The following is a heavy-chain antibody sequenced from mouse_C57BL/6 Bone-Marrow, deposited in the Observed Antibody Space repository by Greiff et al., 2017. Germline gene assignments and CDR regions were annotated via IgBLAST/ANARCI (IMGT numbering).Heavy chain of an antibody. CDR1: GFTFSDAW. J-gene: IGHJ4*01. Sequence: EVKLVESGGGLVQPGGSMKLSCAASGFTFSDAWMDWVRQSPEKGLEWVAEIRNKANNHATYYAESVKGRFTISRDDSKSSVYLQMSSLRAEDTGIYYCTRPLFINWGIDYRGQGASETVSS. CDR2: IRNKANNHAT. D-gene: IGHD4-1*01. V-gene: IGHV6-6*01. CDR3: TRPLFINWGIDY.